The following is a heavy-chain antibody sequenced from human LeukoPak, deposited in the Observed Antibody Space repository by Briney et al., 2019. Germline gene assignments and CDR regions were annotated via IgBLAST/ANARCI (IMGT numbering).Heavy chain of an antibody. CDR1: GYTFTSYG. V-gene: IGHV1-2*02. Sequence: GASVKVSCKASGYTFTSYGISWVRQAPGQGLEWMGWINPSSGGTNYAQKFQGRVTMTRDTSISTAYMELSRLRSDDTAVYYCASVVVVAANDAFDIWGQGTMVTVSS. J-gene: IGHJ3*02. CDR3: ASVVVVAANDAFDI. D-gene: IGHD2-15*01. CDR2: INPSSGGT.